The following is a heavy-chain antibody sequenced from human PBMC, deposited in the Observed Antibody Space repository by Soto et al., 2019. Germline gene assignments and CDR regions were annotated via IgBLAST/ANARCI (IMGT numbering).Heavy chain of an antibody. CDR2: IYYSGST. CDR3: ARAPGYCSGGSCSTEPNYYYYYMDV. CDR1: CGSISGGGYY. V-gene: IGHV4-31*03. J-gene: IGHJ6*03. D-gene: IGHD2-15*01. Sequence: SETLSLTCTVSCGSISGGGYYWSWIRQHPGQGLERIGYIYYSGSTSYNPSLNIRDTKSVDTSNNQFSLKLSSVTAADTAVYYCARAPGYCSGGSCSTEPNYYYYYMDVWGKGTTVTVSS.